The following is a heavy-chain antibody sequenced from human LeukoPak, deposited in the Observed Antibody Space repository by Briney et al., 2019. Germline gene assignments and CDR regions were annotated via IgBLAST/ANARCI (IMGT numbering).Heavy chain of an antibody. D-gene: IGHD3-10*01. CDR3: AKDAYGSGSLFDY. V-gene: IGHV3-30*02. J-gene: IGHJ4*02. CDR1: GFNFNSYG. Sequence: GGSLRLSCAASGFNFNSYGMHWVRQAPGKGLEWVAFIRYDGSNKYYVDSVKGRFTLFRDNSKNTLYLQMNSLRPEDTAVYYCAKDAYGSGSLFDYWGQGTLVTVSS. CDR2: IRYDGSNK.